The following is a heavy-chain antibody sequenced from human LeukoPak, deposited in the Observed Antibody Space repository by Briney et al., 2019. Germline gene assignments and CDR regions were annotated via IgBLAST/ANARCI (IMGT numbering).Heavy chain of an antibody. CDR3: ARQKNPEGGYSSVTDAFDI. CDR2: IYYSSSN. D-gene: IGHD5-18*01. J-gene: IGHJ3*02. Sequence: SETLSLTRTGSGGSISSYLWSWLRQPPGKGLEGIGYIYYSSSNKYSPSLIRRVTISVDASKNQCSLQLRSVSAADPAVYCCARQKNPEGGYSSVTDAFDIWGQGTMVTVSS. CDR1: GGSISSYL. V-gene: IGHV4-59*08.